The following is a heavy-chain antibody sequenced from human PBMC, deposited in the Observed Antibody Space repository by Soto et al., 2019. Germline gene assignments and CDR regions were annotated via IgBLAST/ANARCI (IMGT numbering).Heavy chain of an antibody. J-gene: IGHJ4*02. D-gene: IGHD3-10*01. Sequence: QVQLVQSGPEMMQPGASVKVSCKASGYTSLSYAMHWVRQVPGQGFEWLGWINAGVDGTMYSQRFQGRVRITRDTSANTVYMEVSAPTSEDTAVYYCAREVQGVTSFDYWGQGTLVIVSS. CDR2: INAGVDGT. CDR3: AREVQGVTSFDY. CDR1: GYTSLSYA. V-gene: IGHV1-3*01.